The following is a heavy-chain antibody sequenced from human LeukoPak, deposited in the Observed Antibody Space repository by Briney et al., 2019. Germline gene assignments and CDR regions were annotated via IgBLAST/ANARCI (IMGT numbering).Heavy chain of an antibody. J-gene: IGHJ4*02. CDR2: INTDGSST. V-gene: IGHV3-74*01. D-gene: IGHD2-2*01. CDR1: GFTVSDNY. Sequence: PGGSLRLSCAASGFTVSDNYMSWVRQTPGKGLVWVSRINTDGSSTSYADSVKGRFTISRDNAKNTLYLQMNSLRAEDTAVYYCAKEEDFVVVPQGYWGQGTLVTVSS. CDR3: AKEEDFVVVPQGY.